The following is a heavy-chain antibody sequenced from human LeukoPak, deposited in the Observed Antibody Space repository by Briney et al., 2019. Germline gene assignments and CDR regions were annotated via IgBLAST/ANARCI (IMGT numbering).Heavy chain of an antibody. CDR1: GFTFSNYA. CDR2: YSGRRSTT. Sequence: PGASLRLSCAASGFTFSNYAMNWVRQAPGEGLQWVSGYSGRRSTTYYADSVQGRFIISRDDSKKMLYLQMNSLRVDDTAIYYCVKDLDGAGYFDAFDIWGQGTIVTVSS. D-gene: IGHD4/OR15-4a*01. V-gene: IGHV3-23*01. J-gene: IGHJ3*02. CDR3: VKDLDGAGYFDAFDI.